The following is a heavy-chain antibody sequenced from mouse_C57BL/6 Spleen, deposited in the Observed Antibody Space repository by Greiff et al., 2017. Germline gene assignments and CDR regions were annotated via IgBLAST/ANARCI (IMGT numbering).Heavy chain of an antibody. CDR3: TGYRYFDV. J-gene: IGHJ1*03. CDR2: IDPGTGGT. Sequence: QVQLQQSGAELVRPGASVTLSCKASGYTFTDYEMHWVKQTPVHGLEWIGAIDPGTGGTAYNQKFKGKAIMTADKSSSTAYMELRSLTSEDSAVYYCTGYRYFDVWGTGTTVTVSS. CDR1: GYTFTDYE. V-gene: IGHV1-15*01.